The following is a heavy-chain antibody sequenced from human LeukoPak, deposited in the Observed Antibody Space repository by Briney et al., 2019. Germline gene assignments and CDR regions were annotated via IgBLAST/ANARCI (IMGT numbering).Heavy chain of an antibody. D-gene: IGHD7-27*01. V-gene: IGHV3-53*04. J-gene: IGHJ4*02. CDR3: ARVTGDTDDY. Sequence: PGGSLRLSCAASGFTFNTYAMSWVRQAPGKGLEWVSVIYSGGSTYYADSVKGRFTISRHNSKNTLYLQMNSLRAEDMAVYYCARVTGDTDDYWGQGTLVTVSS. CDR2: IYSGGST. CDR1: GFTFNTYA.